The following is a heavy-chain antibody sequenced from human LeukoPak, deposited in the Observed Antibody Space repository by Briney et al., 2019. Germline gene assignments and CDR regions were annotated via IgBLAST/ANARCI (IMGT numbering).Heavy chain of an antibody. Sequence: RGESLRISRKGSGYTFSSYWIGWVRQMPGKGLEWMGIIHPGDSDTRYSPSLQGQVTISVDTSIGTAYLQWSSLKASDTAIYYCARQNDFRLDYWGQGTLVTVSS. CDR2: IHPGDSDT. V-gene: IGHV5-51*01. J-gene: IGHJ4*02. CDR1: GYTFSSYW. CDR3: ARQNDFRLDY. D-gene: IGHD3-3*01.